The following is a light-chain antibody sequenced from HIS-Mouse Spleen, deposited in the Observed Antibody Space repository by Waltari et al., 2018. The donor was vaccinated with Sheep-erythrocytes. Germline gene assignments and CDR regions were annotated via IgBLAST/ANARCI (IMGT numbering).Light chain of an antibody. J-gene: IGKJ1*01. CDR2: AAS. CDR1: QGSRND. V-gene: IGKV1-17*01. Sequence: DIQRTHSPSSLSASVLDRVPLTRRASQGSRNDLGWYQQKPGKAPKRLICAASSLQSGVPSRFSGSGSGTEFTLKISSLQPEDFATYYCLQHNSYPWTFGQGTKVEIK. CDR3: LQHNSYPWT.